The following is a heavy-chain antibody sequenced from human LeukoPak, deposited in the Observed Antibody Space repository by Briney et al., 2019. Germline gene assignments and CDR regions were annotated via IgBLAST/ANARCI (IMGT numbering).Heavy chain of an antibody. Sequence: PSETLSLTCTVSGFSISSAYYWGWIRQPPGRGLEWIGSIYHTGRTYYNPSLKSRVTISVDTSKNQFTLKLSSVTAADTAVYYCARGGGYFNYWGQGTLVTVSS. J-gene: IGHJ4*02. CDR2: IYHTGRT. CDR1: GFSISSAYY. CDR3: ARGGGYFNY. V-gene: IGHV4-38-2*02. D-gene: IGHD3-16*01.